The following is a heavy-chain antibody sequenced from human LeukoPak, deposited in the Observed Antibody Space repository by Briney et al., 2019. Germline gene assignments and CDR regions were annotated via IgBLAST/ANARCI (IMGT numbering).Heavy chain of an antibody. D-gene: IGHD6-19*01. Sequence: GGSLRLSCAASGFTFSSYSMNWVRQAPGKGLEWVSSISSSSSYMYYADSVKGRFTISRDNAKNSLYLQMNSLRAEDTAVYYCARDPAAVAEFFDYWGRGTLVTVSS. J-gene: IGHJ4*02. CDR1: GFTFSSYS. V-gene: IGHV3-21*01. CDR3: ARDPAAVAEFFDY. CDR2: ISSSSSYM.